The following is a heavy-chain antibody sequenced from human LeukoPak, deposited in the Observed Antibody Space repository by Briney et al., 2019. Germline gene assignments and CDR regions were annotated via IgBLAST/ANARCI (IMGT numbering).Heavy chain of an antibody. V-gene: IGHV4-34*01. CDR3: AREGGKKRFCSSTSCYGLGAFDI. Sequence: SETLSLTCAVYGGSFSGYYWSWIRQPPGKGLKWIGEINHSGSINYNPSLKSRVTISVDTSKNQFSLKLSSVTAADTAVYYCAREGGKKRFCSSTSCYGLGAFDIWGQGTMVTVSS. D-gene: IGHD2-2*01. J-gene: IGHJ3*02. CDR1: GGSFSGYY. CDR2: INHSGSI.